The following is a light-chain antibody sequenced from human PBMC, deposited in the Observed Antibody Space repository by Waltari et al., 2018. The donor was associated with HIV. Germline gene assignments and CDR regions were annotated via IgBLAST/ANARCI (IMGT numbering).Light chain of an antibody. J-gene: IGLJ2*01. Sequence: QSILTQPPSLSGAPGQQVTIPCTGSSSHIGAVFDVPSYPQLPRTTPKLLIYGDNRRPSGVPNRFFGCKYGSSASVAITGLQAEDEADYYCQSYDSSLSGALVFGGGTKLTVL. V-gene: IGLV1-40*01. CDR1: SSHIGAVFD. CDR3: QSYDSSLSGALV. CDR2: GDN.